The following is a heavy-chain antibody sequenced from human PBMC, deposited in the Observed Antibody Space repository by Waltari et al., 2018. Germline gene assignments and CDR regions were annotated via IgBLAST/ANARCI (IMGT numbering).Heavy chain of an antibody. CDR2: IYTSGST. CDR1: GGSISSGSYY. Sequence: QVQLQESGPGLVKPSQTLYLTCTVSGGSISSGSYYWSWIRQPAGKGLEWIGYIYTSGSTNYNPSLKSRVTISVDTSKNQFSLKLSSVTAADTAVYYCARESSSLYYFDYWGQGTLVTVSS. D-gene: IGHD6-19*01. V-gene: IGHV4-61*09. J-gene: IGHJ4*02. CDR3: ARESSSLYYFDY.